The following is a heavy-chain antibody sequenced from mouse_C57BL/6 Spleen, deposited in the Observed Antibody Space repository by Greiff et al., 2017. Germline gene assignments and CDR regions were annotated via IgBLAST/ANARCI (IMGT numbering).Heavy chain of an antibody. J-gene: IGHJ1*03. CDR1: GYSFTGYY. CDR3: AREITTVVARYFDV. CDR2: IYPYNGVS. D-gene: IGHD1-1*01. V-gene: IGHV1-31*01. Sequence: EVHLVESGPELVKPGASVKISCKASGYSFTGYYMHWVKQSHGNILDWIGYIYPYNGVSSYNQKFKGKATLTVDKSSSTAYMELRSLTSEDSAVYYCAREITTVVARYFDVWGTGTTVTVSS.